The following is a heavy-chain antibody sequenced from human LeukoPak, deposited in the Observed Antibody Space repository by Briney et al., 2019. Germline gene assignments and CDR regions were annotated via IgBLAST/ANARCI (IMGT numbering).Heavy chain of an antibody. V-gene: IGHV4-39*01. D-gene: IGHD3-22*01. CDR2: IFYSGIT. CDR3: ARLYGSGYHYYGMDA. J-gene: IGHJ6*02. CDR1: GFTFSSYA. Sequence: MAGGSLRLSCAASGFTFSSYAMSWIRQPPGKGLEWLGRIFYSGITYYNPSFKSRVTMSVDTSKNQFSLKLSSVTAADTAVYFCARLYGSGYHYYGMDAWGQGTTVTVSS.